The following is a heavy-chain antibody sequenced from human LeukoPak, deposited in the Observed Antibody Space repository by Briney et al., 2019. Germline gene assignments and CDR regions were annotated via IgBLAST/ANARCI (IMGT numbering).Heavy chain of an antibody. J-gene: IGHJ4*02. CDR2: ISYDGSNK. Sequence: GGSLRLSCAASGFTFSSYGMHWVRQAPGKGLEWVAVISYDGSNKYYADSVKGRFTISRDNSKNTLYLQMNSLRAEDTAVYYCAKPRLGAVAYFDYWGQGTLVTVSS. V-gene: IGHV3-30*18. CDR3: AKPRLGAVAYFDY. D-gene: IGHD4-11*01. CDR1: GFTFSSYG.